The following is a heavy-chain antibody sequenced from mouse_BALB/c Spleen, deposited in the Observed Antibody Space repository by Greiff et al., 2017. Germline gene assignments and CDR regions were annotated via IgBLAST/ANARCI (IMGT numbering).Heavy chain of an antibody. V-gene: IGHV5-9-1*01. CDR1: GFTFSSYA. CDR3: ARVHYGNSYAMDY. Sequence: EVMLVESGGGLVKPGGSLKLSCAASGFTFSSYAMSWVRQTPEKRLEWVATISSGGSYTYYPDSVKGRFTIARDNAKNTLYLQMSSLRSEDTAMYYCARVHYGNSYAMDYWGQGTSVTVSS. D-gene: IGHD2-1*01. J-gene: IGHJ4*01. CDR2: ISSGGSYT.